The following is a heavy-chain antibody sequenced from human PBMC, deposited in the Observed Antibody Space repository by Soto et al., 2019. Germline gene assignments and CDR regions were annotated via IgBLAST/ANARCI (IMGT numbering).Heavy chain of an antibody. CDR1: GFTFSSFE. J-gene: IGHJ4*02. CDR2: IDTSGHST. Sequence: GGSLRLSCVGSGFTFSSFEMNWVRQTPGKGLVWVARIDTSGHSTNYAESVKGRFTISGDNAKNTVSLQMNSLRVEDTGVYYCAKDSWYFDLWSQGSQVTVSS. CDR3: AKDSWYFDL. D-gene: IGHD6-13*01. V-gene: IGHV3-74*01.